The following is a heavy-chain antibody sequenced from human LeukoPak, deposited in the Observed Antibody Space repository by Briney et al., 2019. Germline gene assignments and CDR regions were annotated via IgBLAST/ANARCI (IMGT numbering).Heavy chain of an antibody. V-gene: IGHV3-23*01. D-gene: IGHD5-24*01. CDR3: AREGRWLQYPLFDY. CDR2: ISGSGGTT. CDR1: GFSFSDYY. Sequence: GGSLRLSCAASGFSFSDYYMTWTRQAPGKGLEWVSTISGSGGTTNYADSVKGRFTISRDNSKNTLYLQMNSLRAEDTAVYYCAREGRWLQYPLFDYWGQGTLVTVSS. J-gene: IGHJ4*02.